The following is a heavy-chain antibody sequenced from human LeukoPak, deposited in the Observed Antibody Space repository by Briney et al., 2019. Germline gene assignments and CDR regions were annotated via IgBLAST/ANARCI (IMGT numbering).Heavy chain of an antibody. CDR3: ARHSWRGYSYAGNDY. V-gene: IGHV5-51*01. J-gene: IGHJ4*02. Sequence: GESLKISCKGSGYSFTSYWIGWVRQMPGKGLEWMGIIYPGDSDTRYSPSFQGQVTISADKSISTAYLQWSSLKASDTAMYYCARHSWRGYSYAGNDYWGQGTLVTVSS. CDR1: GYSFTSYW. D-gene: IGHD5-18*01. CDR2: IYPGDSDT.